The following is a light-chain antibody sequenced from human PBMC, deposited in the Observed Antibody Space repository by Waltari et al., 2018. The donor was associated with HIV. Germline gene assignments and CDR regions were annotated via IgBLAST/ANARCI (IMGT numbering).Light chain of an antibody. CDR2: CAF. Sequence: IVMTQSPISLAVSRGERATIHFTCTQKILYIFTNKYYVAWYQQKPGKPPNLLISCAFILETGVPYRFSGSGSGTDFTLTISNLQAEDVAVYYCQQYYSTPRTFGQGTNVEIK. CDR3: QQYYSTPRT. J-gene: IGKJ1*01. CDR1: QKILYIFTNKYY. V-gene: IGKV4-1*01.